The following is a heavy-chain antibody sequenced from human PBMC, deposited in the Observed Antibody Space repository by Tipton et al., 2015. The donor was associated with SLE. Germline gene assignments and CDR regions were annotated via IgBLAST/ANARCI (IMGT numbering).Heavy chain of an antibody. CDR3: TRGDFWSGYEFDP. CDR2: ISWDGGST. Sequence: SLRLSCAASGFTFDDYTMHWVRQAPGKGLEWVSLISWDGGSTYYADSVKGRFTISRDNSKNSLYLQMNSLRTEDTALYYCTRGDFWSGYEFDPWGQGTLVTVSS. CDR1: GFTFDDYT. V-gene: IGHV3-43*01. D-gene: IGHD3-3*01. J-gene: IGHJ5*02.